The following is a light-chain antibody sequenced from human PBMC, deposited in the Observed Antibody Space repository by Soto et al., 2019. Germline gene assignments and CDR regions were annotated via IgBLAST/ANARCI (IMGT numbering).Light chain of an antibody. CDR2: AAS. CDR1: QGISNY. J-gene: IGKJ4*01. V-gene: IGKV1-27*01. CDR3: QKYNSARTLT. Sequence: DIQMTQSPSSLSASVGDRVTITCRASQGISNYLAWYQQKPGKVPKLLIYAASTLQSGVPSRFSGGGSGTDFTLTISSLQPEDVATYYCQKYNSARTLTFGGGTKVEIK.